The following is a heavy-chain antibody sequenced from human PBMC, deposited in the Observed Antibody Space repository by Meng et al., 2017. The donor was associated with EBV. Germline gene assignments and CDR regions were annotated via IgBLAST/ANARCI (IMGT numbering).Heavy chain of an antibody. J-gene: IGHJ4*02. D-gene: IGHD1-26*01. CDR3: AHSRVGATEFDY. CDR1: GFSLSTSGVG. CDR2: IYWADDK. V-gene: IGHV2-5*02. Sequence: QINLKESVPTLVKPTQTLTLTCTFSGFSLSTSGVGVGWIRQTPGKALEWLALIYWADDKRYSPSLKSRLTITKDTSKNQVVLTMTNMDPVDTATYYCAHSRVGATEFDYWGQGTLVTVSS.